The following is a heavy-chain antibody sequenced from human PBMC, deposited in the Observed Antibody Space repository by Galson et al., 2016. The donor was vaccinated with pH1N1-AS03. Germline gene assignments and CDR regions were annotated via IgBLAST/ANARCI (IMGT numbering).Heavy chain of an antibody. CDR1: GGTFSNYA. CDR3: ARDRHYDSSGRYFYESEH. V-gene: IGHV1-69*13. J-gene: IGHJ4*02. CDR2: IHPIFGTP. D-gene: IGHD3-22*01. Sequence: SVKVSCKASGGTFSNYAISWMRQVPGQGLEWMGGIHPIFGTPSHAQKFRGRLTVTADASTSAAYMELSSLTSEDTAIYYCARDRHYDSSGRYFYESEHWGQGTLVIVSS.